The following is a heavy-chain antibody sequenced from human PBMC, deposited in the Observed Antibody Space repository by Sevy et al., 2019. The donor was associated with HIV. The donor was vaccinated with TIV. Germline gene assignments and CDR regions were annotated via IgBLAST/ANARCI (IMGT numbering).Heavy chain of an antibody. V-gene: IGHV3-7*01. D-gene: IGHD5-18*01. J-gene: IGHJ4*02. CDR2: MREDGSEK. CDR3: VREGLGGFSYSLDC. Sequence: GGSLRLSCAASGFTFSSYWMSWVRQAPGKGLEWVATMREDGSEKSYVASVKGRFTISRDNAKNSLYLQMNSLRVDETALYYCVREGLGGFSYSLDCWGQGTLVTVSS. CDR1: GFTFSSYW.